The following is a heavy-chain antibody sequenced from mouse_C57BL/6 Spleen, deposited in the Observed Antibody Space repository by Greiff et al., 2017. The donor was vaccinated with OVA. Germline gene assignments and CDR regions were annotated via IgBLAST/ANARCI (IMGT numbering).Heavy chain of an antibody. J-gene: IGHJ2*01. CDR3: TTWGTTVVAHFDY. D-gene: IGHD1-1*01. V-gene: IGHV14-4*01. Sequence: EVKVVESGAELVRPGASVKLSCTASGFNIKDDYMHWVKQRPEQGLEWIGWIDPENGDTEYASKFQGKATITADTSSNTAYLQLSSLTSEDTAVYYCTTWGTTVVAHFDYWGQGTTLTVSS. CDR1: GFNIKDDY. CDR2: IDPENGDT.